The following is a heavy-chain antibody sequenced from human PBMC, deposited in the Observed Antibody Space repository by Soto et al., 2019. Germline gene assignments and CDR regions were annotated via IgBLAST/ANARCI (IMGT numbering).Heavy chain of an antibody. D-gene: IGHD1-26*01. Sequence: SETLSLTCTVSGGSISSYYWSWIRQPPGKGLEWIGYIYYSGSTNYNPSLKSRVTISVDTSKNQFSLKLSSVTAADTAVYYCARGVEMATIDHCGQGTLVTVSS. J-gene: IGHJ4*02. V-gene: IGHV4-59*01. CDR2: IYYSGST. CDR3: ARGVEMATIDH. CDR1: GGSISSYY.